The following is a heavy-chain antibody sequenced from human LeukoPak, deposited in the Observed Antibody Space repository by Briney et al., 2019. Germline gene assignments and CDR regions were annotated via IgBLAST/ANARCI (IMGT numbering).Heavy chain of an antibody. D-gene: IGHD3-16*01. Sequence: NPSETLSLTCAVYGGSFSGYYWSWIRQPPGKGLEWIGEINHSGSTNYNPSLKSRVTISVDRSKNQLSLKLSSVTAADTAVYYCARGGDLAYFDYWGQGTLVTVSS. CDR1: GGSFSGYY. J-gene: IGHJ4*02. V-gene: IGHV4-34*01. CDR3: ARGGDLAYFDY. CDR2: INHSGST.